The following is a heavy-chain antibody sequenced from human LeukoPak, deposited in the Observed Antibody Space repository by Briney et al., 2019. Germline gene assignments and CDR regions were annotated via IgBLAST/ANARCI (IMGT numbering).Heavy chain of an antibody. Sequence: PSETLSLTCAVYGESLNSYYWSWLRQPPGKGREWIGEIYESGSTEYNPSLKSRVTISMVPSKQQFSLSLTSVTAADTAVYYCARGAWATRLGSWGLGTPVIVSS. CDR1: GESLNSYY. CDR3: ARGAWATRLGS. D-gene: IGHD2-15*01. J-gene: IGHJ4*02. V-gene: IGHV4-34*01. CDR2: IYESGST.